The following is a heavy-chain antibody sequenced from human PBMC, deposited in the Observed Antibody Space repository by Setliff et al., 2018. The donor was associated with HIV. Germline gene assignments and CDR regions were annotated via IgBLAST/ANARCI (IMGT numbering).Heavy chain of an antibody. D-gene: IGHD5-18*01. Sequence: SETLSLTCTVSGGSISSNNYVWGWIRQPPEKGLEWIGSIYYSGSTYYNPSLKSRVTISIDTSRNQFSLKLTSVTAADTAMYYCARRHTAFDPWGQGTLVTVSS. CDR2: IYYSGST. J-gene: IGHJ5*02. V-gene: IGHV4-39*01. CDR1: GGSISSNNYV. CDR3: ARRHTAFDP.